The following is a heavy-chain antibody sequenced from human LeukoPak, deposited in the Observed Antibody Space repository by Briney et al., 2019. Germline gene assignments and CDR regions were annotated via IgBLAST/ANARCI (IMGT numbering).Heavy chain of an antibody. J-gene: IGHJ5*02. CDR3: TKDPNGDYVGAFDP. V-gene: IGHV3-23*01. CDR1: GFIFSTFA. Sequence: PGGSPRLSCAASGFIFSTFAMTWVRQAPGKGLEWVSSITGTHYTTYNTDSVKGRFTISRDNSKNTLYLQMNSLRADDTAVYYCTKDPNGDYVGAFDPWGQGTLVTVSS. D-gene: IGHD4-17*01. CDR2: ITGTHYTT.